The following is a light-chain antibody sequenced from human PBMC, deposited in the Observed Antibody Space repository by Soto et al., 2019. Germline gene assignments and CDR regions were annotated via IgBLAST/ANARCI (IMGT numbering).Light chain of an antibody. CDR3: SSYTGSTTLHYV. V-gene: IGLV2-14*01. CDR1: SSDVGGYNY. J-gene: IGLJ1*01. Sequence: QSALTQPASVSESPGQSITISCTGTSSDVGGYNYVSWYQQHPGKAPKLLIYDVSNRPSGASNRFSGSKSGNTASLTISGLQAEDEADYYCSSYTGSTTLHYVFGTGTKLTVL. CDR2: DVS.